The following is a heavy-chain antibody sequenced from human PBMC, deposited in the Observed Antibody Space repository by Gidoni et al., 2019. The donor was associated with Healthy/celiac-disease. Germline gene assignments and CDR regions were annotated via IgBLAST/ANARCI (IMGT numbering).Heavy chain of an antibody. CDR2: IYYSGST. CDR3: ASRTLYYYYYGMDV. V-gene: IGHV4-39*07. Sequence: QLQLQASGPGLVKPSETLSPTCPVSGGSFSRSRYYWGWIRQPPGKGLAWIGSIYYSGSTYYNPSLKSRVTISVDTSKNQFSLKLSSVTAADTAVYYCASRTLYYYYYGMDVWGQGTTVTVSS. CDR1: GGSFSRSRYY. J-gene: IGHJ6*02.